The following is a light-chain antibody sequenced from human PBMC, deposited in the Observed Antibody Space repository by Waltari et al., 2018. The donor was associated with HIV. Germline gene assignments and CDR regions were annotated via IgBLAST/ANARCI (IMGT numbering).Light chain of an antibody. CDR1: QRVSASY. V-gene: IGKV3-20*01. CDR3: QQYETPPPGFT. J-gene: IGKJ3*01. CDR2: GAS. Sequence: LVLTQSPATLSLSPGDTATLSCRASQRVSASYLAWYQQKPGQAPRLLIFGASDRATGVPDRFRGSVSGTDFTLTISRLETEDFAVYYCQQYETPPPGFTFGPGTKVEIK.